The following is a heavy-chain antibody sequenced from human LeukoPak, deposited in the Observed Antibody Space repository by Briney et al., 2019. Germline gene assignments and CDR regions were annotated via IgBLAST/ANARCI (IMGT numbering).Heavy chain of an antibody. J-gene: IGHJ4*02. Sequence: PSETLSLTCTVSGGSISSSSYYWGWIRQPPGKGLEWIGSICYSGSTYYNPSLKSRVTISVDTSKNQFSLKLSSVTAADTAVYYCARGASIAAAGKGWGQGTLVTVSS. D-gene: IGHD6-13*01. CDR1: GGSISSSSYY. V-gene: IGHV4-39*07. CDR3: ARGASIAAAGKG. CDR2: ICYSGST.